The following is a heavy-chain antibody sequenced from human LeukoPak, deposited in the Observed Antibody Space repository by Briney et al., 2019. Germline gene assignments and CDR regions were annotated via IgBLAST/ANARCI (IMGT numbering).Heavy chain of an antibody. J-gene: IGHJ4*02. CDR3: AKDYLLGEIPPGDY. V-gene: IGHV3-30*18. D-gene: IGHD3-16*01. CDR2: ISYDGSNK. Sequence: GGSLRLSCAASGFTFSSYGMHWVRQAPGKGLEWVAVISYDGSNKYYADSVKGRFTISRDNSKNTLYLQMNSLRAEDTAVYYCAKDYLLGEIPPGDYWGQGTLVTVSS. CDR1: GFTFSSYG.